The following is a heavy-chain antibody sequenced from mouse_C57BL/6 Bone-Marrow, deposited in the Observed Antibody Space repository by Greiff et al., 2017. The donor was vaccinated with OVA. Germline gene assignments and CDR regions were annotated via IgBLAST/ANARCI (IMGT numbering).Heavy chain of an antibody. CDR2: IYPGSGSN. V-gene: IGHV1-55*01. Sequence: VQLKQPGAELVKPGASVKMSCKASGYTFTSYWITWVKQRPGQGLEWIGDIYPGSGSNNYNEKFKSKATLTVDTSSSTAYMQRSSLTSEASAVYYCAREGGYYYAMDYWGQGTSVTVSS. CDR3: AREGGYYYAMDY. CDR1: GYTFTSYW. J-gene: IGHJ4*01.